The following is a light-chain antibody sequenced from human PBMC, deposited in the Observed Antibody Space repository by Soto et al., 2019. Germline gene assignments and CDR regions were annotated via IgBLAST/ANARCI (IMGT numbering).Light chain of an antibody. V-gene: IGKV3-11*01. CDR2: DAS. CDR3: QQRSNS. Sequence: EIVLTQSPVTLSLSPGERATLSCRASQSVGSYLAWYQQKPGQAPRLLIYDASNRATGIPTRFSGSGSGTDFTLTISSLEPEDFAVYYCQQRSNSFGPGTKVDIK. CDR1: QSVGSY. J-gene: IGKJ3*01.